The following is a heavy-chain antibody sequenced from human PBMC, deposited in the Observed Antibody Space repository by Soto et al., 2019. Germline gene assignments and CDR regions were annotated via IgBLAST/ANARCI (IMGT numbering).Heavy chain of an antibody. J-gene: IGHJ6*03. D-gene: IGHD3-3*01. CDR2: IKQDGSEK. V-gene: IGHV3-7*01. CDR3: ARDSTAEYYDFWSGYLGYYYYYMDV. CDR1: GFTFSSYW. Sequence: EVQLVESGGGLVQPGGSLRLSCEASGFTFSSYWMSWVRQAPGKGLEWVANIKQDGSEKYYVDSVKGRFTISRDNAKNSLYLQMNSLRAEDTAVYYCARDSTAEYYDFWSGYLGYYYYYMDVWGKGTTVTVSS.